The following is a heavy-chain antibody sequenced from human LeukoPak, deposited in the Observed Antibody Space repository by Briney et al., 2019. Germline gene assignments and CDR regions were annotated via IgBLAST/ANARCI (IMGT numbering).Heavy chain of an antibody. CDR1: GFTVSSNY. D-gene: IGHD5-18*01. CDR2: IYSGGST. CDR3: ARDSRWIQFDY. Sequence: GGSLRLSCAASGFTVSSNYMSWVRQAPGKGLEWVSVIYSGGSTYYADSVKGRFTISRDNSKNTLYLQMNSLRADDTAVYYCARDSRWIQFDYWGQGTLVTVSS. J-gene: IGHJ4*02. V-gene: IGHV3-53*01.